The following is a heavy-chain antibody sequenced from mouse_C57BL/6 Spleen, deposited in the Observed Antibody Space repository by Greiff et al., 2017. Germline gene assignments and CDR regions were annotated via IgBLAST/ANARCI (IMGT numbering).Heavy chain of an antibody. CDR1: GYAFTSSW. V-gene: IGHV1-82*01. CDR2: IYPGDGDT. CDR3: ARPGSPDDFGD. D-gene: IGHD4-1*01. J-gene: IGHJ2*01. Sequence: QVQLQQSGPELVKPGASVKISCKASGYAFTSSWMNWVKQRPGKGLEWIGRIYPGDGDTNYNGKFKGKATLTADKSSSTAYMQLSSLTSEDSAVYFCARPGSPDDFGDGGQGTTLTVSS.